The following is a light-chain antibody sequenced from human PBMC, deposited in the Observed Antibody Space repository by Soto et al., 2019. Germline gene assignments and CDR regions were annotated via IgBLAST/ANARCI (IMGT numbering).Light chain of an antibody. CDR1: SSNIGSNP. Sequence: QSVLTQPSSASGTPGQRVIISCSGDSSNIGSNPVNWYKQFPGRAPQLLIFNNNERPSGVPDRVSGSKSGASASLAISGLQSEDEGDYYCGAWDDSLIAVVFGGGTQLTVL. CDR2: NNN. J-gene: IGLJ7*01. V-gene: IGLV1-44*01. CDR3: GAWDDSLIAVV.